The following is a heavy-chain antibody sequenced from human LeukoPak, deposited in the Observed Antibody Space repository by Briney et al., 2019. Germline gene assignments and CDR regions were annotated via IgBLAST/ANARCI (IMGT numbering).Heavy chain of an antibody. V-gene: IGHV3-49*04. D-gene: IGHD3-10*01. CDR1: GFTFGDYA. CDR3: ATITMVRGVIIREHDY. J-gene: IGHJ4*02. CDR2: IRSKAYGGTT. Sequence: GGSLRLSCTASGFTFGDYAMSWVRQAPGKGLEWVGFIRSKAYGGTTEYAASVKGRFTISRDDSKSIAYLQMNSLRAEDTAVYYCATITMVRGVIIREHDYWGQGTLVTVSS.